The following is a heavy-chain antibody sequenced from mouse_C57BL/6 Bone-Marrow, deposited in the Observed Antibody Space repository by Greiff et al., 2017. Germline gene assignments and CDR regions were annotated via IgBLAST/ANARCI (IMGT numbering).Heavy chain of an antibody. J-gene: IGHJ4*01. V-gene: IGHV1-7*01. D-gene: IGHD2-3*01. CDR2: INPSSGYT. CDR3: ARWGLLAMDY. Sequence: VKLIESGAELAKPGASVKLSCKASGYTFTSYWMHWVKQRPGQGLEWIGYINPSSGYTKYNQKFKDKAKLTADKSSSTAYMQLSSLTYEDSAVYYCARWGLLAMDYWGQGTSVTVSS. CDR1: GYTFTSYW.